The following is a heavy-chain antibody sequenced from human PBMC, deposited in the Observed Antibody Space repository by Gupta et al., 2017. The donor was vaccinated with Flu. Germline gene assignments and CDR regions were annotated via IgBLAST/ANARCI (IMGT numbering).Heavy chain of an antibody. V-gene: IGHV4-39*01. CDR2: ICYSGST. D-gene: IGHD7-27*01. CDR3: ARSVTGDYFDN. J-gene: IGHJ4*02. CDR1: SISSGTYV. Sequence: SISSGTYVWAWIRQSPRKGLEWIGNICYSGSTQYNPSLRSRRTMAIDTSTNQCSLRVTSMTAPDTAVYYCARSVTGDYFDNWGQGALVTVSS.